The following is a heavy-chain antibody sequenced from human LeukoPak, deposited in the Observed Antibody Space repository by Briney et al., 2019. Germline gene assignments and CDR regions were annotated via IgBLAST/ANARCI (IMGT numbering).Heavy chain of an antibody. CDR1: GYTFTSYY. CDR3: AREPNYDFWSGYYPFDY. J-gene: IGHJ4*02. V-gene: IGHV1-46*01. D-gene: IGHD3-3*01. Sequence: ASVKVSCKASGYTFTSYYMHWVRQAPGQGLEWMGIINPSGGSTSYAQKLQGRVTMTTDTSTSTAYMELRSLRSDDTAVYYCAREPNYDFWSGYYPFDYWGQGILVIVSS. CDR2: INPSGGST.